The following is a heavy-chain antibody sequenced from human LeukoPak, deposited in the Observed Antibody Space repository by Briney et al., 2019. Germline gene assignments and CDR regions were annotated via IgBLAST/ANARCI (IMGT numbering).Heavy chain of an antibody. Sequence: SETLSLTCTVSGGSISSYYWSGIRQPPGKGLEWIGYIYYSGSTNYNPSLKSRVTISVDTSKNQFSLKLSSVTAADTAVYYCARGSSEAGAFDIWGQGTMVTVSS. D-gene: IGHD3-22*01. CDR2: IYYSGST. CDR1: GGSISSYY. CDR3: ARGSSEAGAFDI. J-gene: IGHJ3*02. V-gene: IGHV4-59*01.